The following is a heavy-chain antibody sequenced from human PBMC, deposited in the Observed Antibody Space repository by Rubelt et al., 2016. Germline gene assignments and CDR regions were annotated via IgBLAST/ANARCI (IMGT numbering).Heavy chain of an antibody. Sequence: QVQLQQWGAGLLKPSETLSLTCAVYGGSFSGYFWSWTRQPPGKGLEYIGELSHSGTTNFNPSLRSVLTIPVDTSKNQFSRKLTSVTAAETAVYYGARGRKRWLQRNPYYFDYWGQGTLVTVSS. CDR2: LSHSGTT. V-gene: IGHV4-34*01. CDR3: ARGRKRWLQRNPYYFDY. J-gene: IGHJ4*02. D-gene: IGHD5-24*01. CDR1: GGSFSGYF.